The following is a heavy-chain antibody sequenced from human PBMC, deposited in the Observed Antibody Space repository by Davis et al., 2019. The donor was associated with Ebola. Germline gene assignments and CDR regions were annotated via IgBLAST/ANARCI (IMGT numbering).Heavy chain of an antibody. J-gene: IGHJ4*02. CDR3: ARDGSTSDQKSGELDY. V-gene: IGHV1-2*02. D-gene: IGHD7-27*01. CDR2: INPNSGGT. Sequence: AASVKVSCKASGYTFTGYYMHWVRQAPGQGLEWMGWINPNSGGTNYAQKFQGRVTITRDTSITTAYMELSRLRSDDTAVYYCARDGSTSDQKSGELDYWGQGPLVTVSS. CDR1: GYTFTGYY.